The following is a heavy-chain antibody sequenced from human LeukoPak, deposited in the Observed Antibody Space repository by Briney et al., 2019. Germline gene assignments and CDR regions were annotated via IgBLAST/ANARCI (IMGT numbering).Heavy chain of an antibody. Sequence: GGSLRLSCAASGFTFSSYAMSWVRQAPGNGLEWVSAISGSGGSTYYADSVKGRFTISRDNSKNTLYLQMNSLRAEDTAVYYCAKLGYGRFLEWFPKYGMDVWGQGTTVTVSS. V-gene: IGHV3-23*01. CDR3: AKLGYGRFLEWFPKYGMDV. D-gene: IGHD3-3*01. CDR1: GFTFSSYA. CDR2: ISGSGGST. J-gene: IGHJ6*02.